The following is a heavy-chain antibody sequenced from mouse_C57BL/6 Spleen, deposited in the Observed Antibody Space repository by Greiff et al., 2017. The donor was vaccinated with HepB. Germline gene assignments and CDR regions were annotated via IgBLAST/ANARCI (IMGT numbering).Heavy chain of an antibody. CDR1: GFTFSDYY. CDR2: ISNGGGST. CDR3: ASLYYSNYYAMDY. V-gene: IGHV5-12*01. D-gene: IGHD2-5*01. Sequence: VESGGGLVQPGGSLKLSCAASGFTFSDYYMYWVRQTPEKRLEWVAYISNGGGSTYYPDTVKGRFTISRDNAKNTLYLQMSRLKSEDTAMYYCASLYYSNYYAMDYWGQGTSVTVSS. J-gene: IGHJ4*01.